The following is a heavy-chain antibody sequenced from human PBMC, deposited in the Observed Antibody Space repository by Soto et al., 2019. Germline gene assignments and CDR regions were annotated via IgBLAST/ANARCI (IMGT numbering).Heavy chain of an antibody. V-gene: IGHV3-33*01. CDR2: IWYDGSNK. D-gene: IGHD1-1*01. CDR3: ARALEVDWFDP. CDR1: GFTFSSYG. Sequence: PGGSLRLSCAASGFTFSSYGMHWVRQAPGKGLEWVAVIWYDGSNKYYADSVKGRFTISRDNSKNTLYLQMNSLRAEDTAVYYCARALEVDWFDPWGQGTLVTVSS. J-gene: IGHJ5*02.